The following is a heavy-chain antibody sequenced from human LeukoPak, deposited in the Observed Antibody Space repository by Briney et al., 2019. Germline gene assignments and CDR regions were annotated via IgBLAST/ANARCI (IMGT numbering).Heavy chain of an antibody. D-gene: IGHD5-18*01. CDR2: IYSGGST. CDR1: GFTFSSYA. V-gene: IGHV3-53*01. Sequence: GGSLRLSCAASGFTFSSYAMSWVRQAPGKGLEWVSVIYSGGSTYYADSVKGRFTISRDNSKNTLYLQMNSLRAEDTAVYYCARDPSAVDTGYWGQGTLVTVSS. J-gene: IGHJ4*02. CDR3: ARDPSAVDTGY.